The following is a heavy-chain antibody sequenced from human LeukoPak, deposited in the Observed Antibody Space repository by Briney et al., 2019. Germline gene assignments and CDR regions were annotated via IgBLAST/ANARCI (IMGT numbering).Heavy chain of an antibody. V-gene: IGHV1-69*02. Sequence: SVKVSCKASGGTFSSYTISWVRQAPGQGLEWMGRIIPILGIANYAQKFQGRVTITADKSTSTAYMELSSLRSEDTAVYYCAKMRCSDGICCPDYWGQGTLVTVSS. CDR3: AKMRCSDGICCPDY. CDR2: IIPILGIA. J-gene: IGHJ4*02. CDR1: GGTFSSYT. D-gene: IGHD2-15*01.